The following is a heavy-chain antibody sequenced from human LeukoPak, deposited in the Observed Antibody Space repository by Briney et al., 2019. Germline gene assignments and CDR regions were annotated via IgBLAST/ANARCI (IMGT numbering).Heavy chain of an antibody. CDR1: GVSISSYY. D-gene: IGHD3-10*01. V-gene: IGHV4-4*07. CDR3: ARHVGFITMVRGVINNNWFDP. Sequence: PSETLSLTCTVSGVSISSYYWTWIRQPAGKGLEWIGRIYTSGSTNYNPSLKSRVTISVDTSKKQFSLKLSSVTAADTAVYYCARHVGFITMVRGVINNNWFDPWGQGTLVTVSS. J-gene: IGHJ5*02. CDR2: IYTSGST.